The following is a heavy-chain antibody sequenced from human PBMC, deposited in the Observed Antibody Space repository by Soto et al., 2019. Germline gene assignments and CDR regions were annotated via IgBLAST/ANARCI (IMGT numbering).Heavy chain of an antibody. Sequence: QVQLVESGGGVVQPGRSLRLSCAASGFTFSSYAMHWVRQAPGKGLEWVAFISYDGTSKFYADSVKGRFTISRDNSKNTLDLQMNSLSVEDTALYYCATERDRFDYWGQGTLVTVSS. CDR1: GFTFSSYA. J-gene: IGHJ4*02. CDR3: ATERDRFDY. CDR2: ISYDGTSK. V-gene: IGHV3-30-3*01.